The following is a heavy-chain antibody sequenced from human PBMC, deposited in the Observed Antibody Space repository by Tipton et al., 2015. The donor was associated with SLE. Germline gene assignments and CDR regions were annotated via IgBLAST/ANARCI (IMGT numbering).Heavy chain of an antibody. Sequence: SLRLSCAASGFSFSIYGMHWVRQAPGKGLEWVAVISYDGSNKYYADSVKGRFTISRDNSKNTLYPQMNSLRAEDTAVYYCAKDVVWFGEDYYFDYWGQGTLVTVSS. CDR3: AKDVVWFGEDYYFDY. CDR2: ISYDGSNK. CDR1: GFSFSIYG. J-gene: IGHJ4*02. V-gene: IGHV3-30*18. D-gene: IGHD3-10*01.